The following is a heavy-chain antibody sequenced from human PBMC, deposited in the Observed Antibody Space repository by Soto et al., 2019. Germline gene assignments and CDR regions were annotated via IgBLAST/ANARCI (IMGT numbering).Heavy chain of an antibody. CDR1: GYTFTTYG. CDR3: ARGRMVYDILRNRRSYYHHYYMDV. Sequence: ASVKVSCKASGYTFTTYGISWVRQAPGQGLKKMGWINTYNGNTNYAQKVQGRVSMTTDTSTSTVYMELKSLTSDDTAVYYCARGRMVYDILRNRRSYYHHYYMDVWGKGTTVTVSS. J-gene: IGHJ6*03. D-gene: IGHD3-9*01. V-gene: IGHV1-18*01. CDR2: INTYNGNT.